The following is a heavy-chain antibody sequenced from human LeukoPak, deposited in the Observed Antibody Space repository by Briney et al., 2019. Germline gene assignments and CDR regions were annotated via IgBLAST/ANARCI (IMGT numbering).Heavy chain of an antibody. CDR2: IYYSGST. J-gene: IGHJ4*02. CDR3: ASGYYGTRTLAFDY. V-gene: IGHV4-59*01. D-gene: IGHD4-17*01. CDR1: GGSISSYY. Sequence: PSETLSLTCTVSGGSISSYYWSWIRQPPGKGLEWIGYIYYSGSTNYNPSLKSRVTISVDTSKNQFSLKLSSVTAADTAVYYCASGYYGTRTLAFDYWGQGTLVTVSS.